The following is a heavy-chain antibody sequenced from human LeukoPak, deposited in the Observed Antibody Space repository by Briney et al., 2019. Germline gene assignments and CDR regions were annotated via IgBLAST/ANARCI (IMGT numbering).Heavy chain of an antibody. CDR2: IIPILNVA. D-gene: IGHD6-19*01. J-gene: IGHJ4*02. V-gene: IGHV1-69*04. Sequence: ASVKVSCKASGGSFNSYVITWVRQAPGQGLEWMGRIIPILNVANFAQKFQGRVTITADKSTNTAHMELSSLRSEDTAVYYCAKGRVAVAGSPHFYWGQGTLVTVSS. CDR3: AKGRVAVAGSPHFY. CDR1: GGSFNSYV.